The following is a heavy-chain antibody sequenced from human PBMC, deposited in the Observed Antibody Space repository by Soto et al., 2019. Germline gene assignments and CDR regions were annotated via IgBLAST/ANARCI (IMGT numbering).Heavy chain of an antibody. V-gene: IGHV1-46*01. CDR1: GYTFTNYY. CDR2: INPSGGTT. CDR3: ARGRDGYGMDV. J-gene: IGHJ6*02. Sequence: GASVKVSCKASGYTFTNYYMHWVRQAPGQGLEWMGIINPSGGTTSYTQKFQGRVTMTRDTSTSTVYMELSSLRSEDTAVYSCARGRDGYGMDVWGQGTTVTVSS.